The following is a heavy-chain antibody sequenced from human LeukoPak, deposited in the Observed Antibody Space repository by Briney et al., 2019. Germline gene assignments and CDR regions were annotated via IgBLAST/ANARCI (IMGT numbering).Heavy chain of an antibody. CDR2: INAGNGNT. CDR1: GYTFTSYA. Sequence: ASVKVSCKASGYTFTSYAMHWVRQAPGQRLEWMGWINAGNGNTKYSQKFQGRVTITRDTSASTAYMELSSLRSEDTAVYYCARDWADSSSWYYYYYMDVWGKGTTVTVSS. V-gene: IGHV1-3*01. D-gene: IGHD6-13*01. J-gene: IGHJ6*03. CDR3: ARDWADSSSWYYYYYMDV.